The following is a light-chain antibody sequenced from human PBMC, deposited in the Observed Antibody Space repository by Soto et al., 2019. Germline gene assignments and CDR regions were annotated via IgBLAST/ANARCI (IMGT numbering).Light chain of an antibody. J-gene: IGLJ2*01. CDR1: TRNVGTYNY. V-gene: IGLV2-11*01. Sequence: QSALTKPRSVSGPLGQSVSISCSGTTRNVGTYNYASWYQQHPGKAPKLIIYDVSKRPSGVPDRFSGSKSGNTASLTISGLQAEDEADYYCCSYAGGYTHAVFGGGTKLTVL. CDR3: CSYAGGYTHAV. CDR2: DVS.